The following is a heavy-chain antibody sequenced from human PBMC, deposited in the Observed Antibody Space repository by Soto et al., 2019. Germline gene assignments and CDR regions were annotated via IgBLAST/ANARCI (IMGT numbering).Heavy chain of an antibody. J-gene: IGHJ4*02. V-gene: IGHV3-21*01. CDR3: ARGLPVEMATIGGFDY. D-gene: IGHD5-12*01. CDR1: GFTFSSYS. Sequence: EVQLVESGGGLVKPGGSLRLSCAASGFTFSSYSMNWVRQAPGKGLEWVSSISSSSSYIYYAYSVKGRFTISRDNAKNSLYMQMNSLSAEDTAVYYCARGLPVEMATIGGFDYWGQGTLVTVSS. CDR2: ISSSSSYI.